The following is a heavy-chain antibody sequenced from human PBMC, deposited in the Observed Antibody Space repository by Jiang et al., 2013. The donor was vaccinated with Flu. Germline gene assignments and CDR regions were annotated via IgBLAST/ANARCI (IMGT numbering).Heavy chain of an antibody. D-gene: IGHD4-17*01. V-gene: IGHV1-18*01. J-gene: IGHJ6*02. Sequence: GAEVKKPGASVKVSCKASGYTFTSYGISWVRQAPGQGLEWMGWISAYNGNTNYAQKLQGRVTMTTDTSTSTAYMELRSLRSDDTAVYYCAREQQVTTVTTATYYYYGMDVWGQGTTVTVSS. CDR1: GYTFTSYG. CDR2: ISAYNGNT. CDR3: AREQQVTTVTTATYYYYGMDV.